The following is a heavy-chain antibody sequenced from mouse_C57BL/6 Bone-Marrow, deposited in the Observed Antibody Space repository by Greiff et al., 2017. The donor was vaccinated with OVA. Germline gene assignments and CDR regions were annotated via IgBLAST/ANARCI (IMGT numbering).Heavy chain of an antibody. D-gene: IGHD1-1*01. CDR2: ISSGGSYT. Sequence: DVHLVESGGDLVKPGGSLKLSCAASGFTFSSYGMSWVSQTPDKRLEWVATISSGGSYTYYPDSVKGRFTISRDNAKNTLYLQMSSLKSEDTAMYYCARHRYGYAMDYWGQGTSVTVSS. J-gene: IGHJ4*01. CDR3: ARHRYGYAMDY. V-gene: IGHV5-6*01. CDR1: GFTFSSYG.